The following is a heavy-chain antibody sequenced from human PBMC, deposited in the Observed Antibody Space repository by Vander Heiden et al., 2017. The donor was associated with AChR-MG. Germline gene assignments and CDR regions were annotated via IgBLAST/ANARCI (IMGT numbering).Heavy chain of an antibody. J-gene: IGHJ6*02. V-gene: IGHV1-46*01. CDR1: GCTFTSYY. CDR2: INPSGGST. CDR3: ARDSPPYYYGMDV. Sequence: QVQLVQSGAEVKKPGASVNVSCKASGCTFTSYYMHWVRQAPGQGLEWMGIINPSGGSTSYAQKFQGRVTMTRDTSTSTVYMELSSLRSEDTAVYYCARDSPPYYYGMDVWGQGTTVTVSS.